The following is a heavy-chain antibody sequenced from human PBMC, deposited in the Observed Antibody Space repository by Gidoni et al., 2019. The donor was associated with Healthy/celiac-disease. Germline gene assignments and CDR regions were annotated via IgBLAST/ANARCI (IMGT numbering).Heavy chain of an antibody. V-gene: IGHV4-39*01. D-gene: IGHD3-22*01. Sequence: QLQLQESGPGLVKPSETLSLTCTVSDGSISSSSYYWGWIRQPPGKGLEWIGSIYYSGSTYYTPSLKSRVTISVDTSKNQFSLKLSSVTAADTAVYYCARSYYDSSGSLFDIWGQGTMVTVSS. J-gene: IGHJ3*02. CDR2: IYYSGST. CDR1: DGSISSSSYY. CDR3: ARSYYDSSGSLFDI.